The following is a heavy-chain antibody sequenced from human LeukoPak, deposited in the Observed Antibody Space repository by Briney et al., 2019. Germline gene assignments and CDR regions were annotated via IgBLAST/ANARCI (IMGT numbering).Heavy chain of an antibody. D-gene: IGHD3-22*01. J-gene: IGHJ4*02. CDR1: GYKFTNYW. CDR3: ARVRGYYYWEGRDYFDY. CDR2: IYPGDSDT. V-gene: IGHV5-51*01. Sequence: GESLKISCKGSGYKFTNYWIGWVRQVPGKGLEWMGIIYPGDSDTRYRPSFQGQVTISADKSISTAYLQWSSLKASDTAIYYCARVRGYYYWEGRDYFDYWGQGTLVTVSS.